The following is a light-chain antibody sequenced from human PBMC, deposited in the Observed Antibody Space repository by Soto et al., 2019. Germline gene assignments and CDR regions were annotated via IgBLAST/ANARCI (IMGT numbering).Light chain of an antibody. CDR3: QQYSIWRT. V-gene: IGKV1-33*01. CDR2: DAS. CDR1: QDIRYY. J-gene: IGKJ1*01. Sequence: DIQMTQSPSSLSAPLGDRVTITCQASQDIRYYLNWYQQKPGKAPKLLIYDASNLETGVPSRFTGSGSGTEFTLTISSLQSDDFAVYYCQQYSIWRTFGQGTKVDIK.